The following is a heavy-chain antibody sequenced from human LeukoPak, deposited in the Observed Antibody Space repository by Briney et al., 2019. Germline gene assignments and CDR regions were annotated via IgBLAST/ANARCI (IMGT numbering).Heavy chain of an antibody. J-gene: IGHJ4*02. CDR3: ARLYSSSWYRVDDY. CDR2: ISPYNGNT. Sequence: ASVKVSCKASGYTFTSYGISWVRQAPGQGLEWMGWISPYNGNTNYAQKFQGRVTLTTDTSTSTAYMELRSLRSDDTAVYYCARLYSSSWYRVDDYWGQGTLVTVSS. D-gene: IGHD6-13*01. CDR1: GYTFTSYG. V-gene: IGHV1-18*01.